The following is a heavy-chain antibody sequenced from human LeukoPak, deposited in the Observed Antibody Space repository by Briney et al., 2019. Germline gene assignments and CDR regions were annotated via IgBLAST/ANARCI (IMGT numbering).Heavy chain of an antibody. CDR1: GFTFSSYA. D-gene: IGHD3-22*01. Sequence: PGGSPRLSCAASGFTFSSYAMSWVRQSPGKGLEWVSAISGSGGSTYYADSVKGRFTISRDNSKNTLYLQMSSLRAEDTAVYYCAKVMYYYDSSGYYYNYWGQGTLVTVSS. CDR3: AKVMYYYDSSGYYYNY. CDR2: ISGSGGST. J-gene: IGHJ4*02. V-gene: IGHV3-23*01.